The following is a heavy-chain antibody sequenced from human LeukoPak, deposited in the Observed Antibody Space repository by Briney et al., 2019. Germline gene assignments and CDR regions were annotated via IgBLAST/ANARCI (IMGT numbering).Heavy chain of an antibody. CDR1: GFTFSSYW. J-gene: IGHJ6*02. CDR2: IKQDGSEK. CDR3: ARDPLRITMSNYGMDV. D-gene: IGHD3-10*02. Sequence: GGSLRLSCAAPGFTFSSYWMSWVRQAPGKGLEWVANIKQDGSEKYYVDSVKGRFTISGDNAKNSLYLQMNSLRAEDTAVYYCARDPLRITMSNYGMDVWGQGTTVTVSS. V-gene: IGHV3-7*01.